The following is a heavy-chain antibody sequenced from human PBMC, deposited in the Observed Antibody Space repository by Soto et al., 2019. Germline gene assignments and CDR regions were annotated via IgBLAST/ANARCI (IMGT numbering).Heavy chain of an antibody. J-gene: IGHJ6*03. CDR1: GGSLSDHF. D-gene: IGHD2-21*01. V-gene: IGHV4-34*01. CDR2: INHLGSI. CDR3: ARGGISHWAYFYYMDV. Sequence: SETLSLTCVVSGGSLSDHFWSWIRQPPGMALEWIGEINHLGSINYNPSLKSRVTMSVDTSKNQFSLTLNSVTAADTATYYCARGGISHWAYFYYMDVWDRGTTVTVSS.